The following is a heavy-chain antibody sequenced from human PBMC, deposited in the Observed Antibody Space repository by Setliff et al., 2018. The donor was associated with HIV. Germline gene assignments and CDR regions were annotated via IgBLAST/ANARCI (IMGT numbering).Heavy chain of an antibody. J-gene: IGHJ4*02. CDR2: INHSGRT. V-gene: IGHV4-39*07. CDR1: GGSISSSSYY. CDR3: ARDGYSSGWYVISGSFDY. D-gene: IGHD6-13*01. Sequence: SETLSLTCTVSGGSISSSSYYWGWIRQPPGKGLEWIGEINHSGRTKYNPSLKSRVTLSVDTSKNQFSLKLTSVTAADTAVYYCARDGYSSGWYVISGSFDYWGQGTLVTVSS.